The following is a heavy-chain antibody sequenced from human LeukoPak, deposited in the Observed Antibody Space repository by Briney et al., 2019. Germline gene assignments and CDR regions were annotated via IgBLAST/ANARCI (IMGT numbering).Heavy chain of an antibody. V-gene: IGHV3-69-1*01. Sequence: GGSLRLSCAASGFTPTYYGMNWVRQAPGKGLEWLSYSSSSRTIYYADSVKGRFTISRDDAQNSLYLQMNSLRAEDTAVYYCARDLLYYYDSSGSDYFDYWGQGTLVTVSS. J-gene: IGHJ4*02. CDR3: ARDLLYYYDSSGSDYFDY. D-gene: IGHD3-22*01. CDR2: SSSSRTI. CDR1: GFTPTYYG.